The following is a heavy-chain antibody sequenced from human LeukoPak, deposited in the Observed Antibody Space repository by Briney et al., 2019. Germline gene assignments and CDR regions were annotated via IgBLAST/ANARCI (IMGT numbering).Heavy chain of an antibody. J-gene: IGHJ4*02. Sequence: GGSLRLSCAASGFTISNYYMSWVRQAPGKGLGWVSVIYTGGNTYYTDAVKGRFTISRHNSKSTLYLQMNNLRAEDTAVYYCARGGPATTIDYWGRGTLVTVSS. CDR2: IYTGGNT. CDR1: GFTISNYY. D-gene: IGHD1-1*01. V-gene: IGHV3-53*04. CDR3: ARGGPATTIDY.